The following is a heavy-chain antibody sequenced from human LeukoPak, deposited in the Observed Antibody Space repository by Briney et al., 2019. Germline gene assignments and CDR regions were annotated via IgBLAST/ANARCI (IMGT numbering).Heavy chain of an antibody. V-gene: IGHV1-18*01. CDR1: GYTFTSYG. D-gene: IGHD3-10*01. J-gene: IGHJ4*02. CDR2: ISAYNGNT. Sequence: ASVKVSCKASGYTFTSYGISWVRQAPGQGLEWMGWISAYNGNTNYAQKFQGRVTMTRDTSISTAYMELSRLRSDDTAVYYCRFGELPRDYWGQGTLVTVSS. CDR3: RFGELPRDY.